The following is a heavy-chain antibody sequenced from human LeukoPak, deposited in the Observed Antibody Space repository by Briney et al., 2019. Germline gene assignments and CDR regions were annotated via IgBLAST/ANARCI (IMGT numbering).Heavy chain of an antibody. CDR2: IYYSGST. Sequence: SETLSLTCTVSGVSISSSSYYWGWIRQPPGKGLEWIGSIYYSGSTYYNPSLKSRVTISVDTSKNQFSLKLSSVTAADTAVYYCARHDLRSSGWEWGQGTLVTVSS. V-gene: IGHV4-39*01. J-gene: IGHJ4*02. CDR3: ARHDLRSSGWE. CDR1: GVSISSSSYY. D-gene: IGHD6-19*01.